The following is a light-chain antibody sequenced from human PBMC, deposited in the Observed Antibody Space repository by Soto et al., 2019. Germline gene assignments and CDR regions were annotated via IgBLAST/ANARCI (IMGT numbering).Light chain of an antibody. Sequence: QSALTQPASVSGSPGQSITISCTGTSSDVGSYNLVSWYQQHPGKAPKLMIYEVSKRPSGVSNRFSGSKSRNTASLTISGLQAEDEADYYCCSYAGSRNVVFGGGTKLTVL. V-gene: IGLV2-23*02. CDR3: CSYAGSRNVV. CDR1: SSDVGSYNL. J-gene: IGLJ2*01. CDR2: EVS.